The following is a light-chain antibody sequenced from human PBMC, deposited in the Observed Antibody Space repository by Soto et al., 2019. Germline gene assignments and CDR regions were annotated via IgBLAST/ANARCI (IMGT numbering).Light chain of an antibody. CDR2: EVS. CDR1: SSDVGGYNY. V-gene: IGLV2-14*01. Sequence: HSALTQPASVSGSPGQSITISCTGTSSDVGGYNYVSWYQQHPGKAPKVMIYEVSNRPSGVSNRFSGSKSGNTASLTISGLQAEDEADYYCSSYTSSSTLVFGGGTKLTVL. CDR3: SSYTSSSTLV. J-gene: IGLJ2*01.